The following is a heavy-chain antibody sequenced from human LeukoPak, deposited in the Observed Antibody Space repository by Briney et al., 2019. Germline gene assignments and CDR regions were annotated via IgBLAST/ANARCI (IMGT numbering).Heavy chain of an antibody. CDR3: ARGVPLGYCTYGVCYPPYYFDY. D-gene: IGHD2-8*01. J-gene: IGHJ4*02. CDR2: VNPRSGDA. V-gene: IGHV1-8*03. Sequence: GASVKVSCKASGYTFTSYAMNWVRQAPGQGLEWMGWVNPRSGDAGYLQKFQGRLTITRDSSIDTAYMDLSGLNSEDTAVYYCARGVPLGYCTYGVCYPPYYFDYWGQGTLVTASS. CDR1: GYTFTSYA.